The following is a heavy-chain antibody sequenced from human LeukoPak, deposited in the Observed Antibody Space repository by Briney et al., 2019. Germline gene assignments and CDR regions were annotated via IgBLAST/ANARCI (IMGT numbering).Heavy chain of an antibody. V-gene: IGHV4-34*01. D-gene: IGHD1-26*01. CDR1: GGSFSGYY. J-gene: IGHJ3*02. CDR3: ARGRELTDAFDI. CDR2: INHSGST. Sequence: SETLSLTCAVYGGSFSGYYWSWIRQPPGKGLEWIGEINHSGSTNYNPSLKSRVTISVDTSKNQFSLELSSVTAADTAVYYCARGRELTDAFDIWGQGTMVTVSS.